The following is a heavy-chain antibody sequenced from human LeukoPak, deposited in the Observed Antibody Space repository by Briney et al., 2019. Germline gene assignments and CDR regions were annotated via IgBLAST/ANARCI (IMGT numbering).Heavy chain of an antibody. CDR1: GYTFTGYG. V-gene: IGHV1-18*01. CDR2: ISAYNGNT. J-gene: IGHJ5*02. CDR3: ARDGVPAAIGGWFDP. Sequence: ASVKVSCKASGYTFTGYGISWVRQAPGQGLEWMGWISAYNGNTNYAQKLQGRVTMTTDTSTSTAYMELRSLRSDDTAVYYCARDGVPAAIGGWFDPWGQGTLVTVSS. D-gene: IGHD2-2*01.